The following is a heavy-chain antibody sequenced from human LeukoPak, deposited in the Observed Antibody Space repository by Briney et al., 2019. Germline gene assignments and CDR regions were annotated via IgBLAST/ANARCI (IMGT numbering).Heavy chain of an antibody. CDR1: GYSFTSYW. CDR3: ARDGSGSSGAIYYYYGMDV. J-gene: IGHJ6*02. V-gene: IGHV5-51*01. CDR2: IYPGDSDT. Sequence: GESLKISCKGSGYSFTSYWIGWVRQMPGKGLEWMGIIYPGDSDTRYSPSFQGQVTISADKSISTAYLQWSSLKASDTAMYYCARDGSGSSGAIYYYYGMDVWGQGTTVTVSS. D-gene: IGHD3-10*01.